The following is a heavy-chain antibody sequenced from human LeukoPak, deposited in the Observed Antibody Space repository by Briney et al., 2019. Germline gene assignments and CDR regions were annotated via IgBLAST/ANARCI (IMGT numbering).Heavy chain of an antibody. D-gene: IGHD6-19*01. Sequence: GESLKISRKSSGYSFTSYWIGWVRQMPGKGLEWMGIIYPGDSDTRYSPSFQGQVTISADKSISTAYLQWSSLKASDTAMYYCARLAHEQWLDLDYWGQGTLVTVSS. V-gene: IGHV5-51*01. CDR2: IYPGDSDT. CDR1: GYSFTSYW. CDR3: ARLAHEQWLDLDY. J-gene: IGHJ4*02.